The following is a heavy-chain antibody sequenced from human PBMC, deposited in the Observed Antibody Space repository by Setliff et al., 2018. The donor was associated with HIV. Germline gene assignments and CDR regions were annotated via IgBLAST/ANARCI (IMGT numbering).Heavy chain of an antibody. J-gene: IGHJ6*03. V-gene: IGHV4-4*07. CDR1: GGSISSYY. CDR2: IYTSGST. Sequence: SETLSLTCTVSGGSISSYYWSWIRQPAGKGLEWIGRIYTSGSTNYNPSLKSRVTMSVDTSKTQFSLNLTSVTAADTAVYYCARDLYYGSGSYRDYYYYLDVWGKGTTVTVSS. D-gene: IGHD3-10*01. CDR3: ARDLYYGSGSYRDYYYYLDV.